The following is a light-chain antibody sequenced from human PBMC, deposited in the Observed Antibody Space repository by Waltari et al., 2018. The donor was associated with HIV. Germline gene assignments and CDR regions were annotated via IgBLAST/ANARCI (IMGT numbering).Light chain of an antibody. V-gene: IGLV2-23*02. CDR1: NIVVGNYTL. CDR3: LTYVSDSGTWK. CDR2: DVS. Sequence: QSPLTQPASVSGNPGQPVTLTSTGTNIVVGNYTLSLWYQQHPGKAPKLLIYDVSKRPSGVSSRFSGSKSGYWASLTISGLLAEDESYYFCLTYVSDSGTWKFGGGTYLTV. J-gene: IGLJ3*02.